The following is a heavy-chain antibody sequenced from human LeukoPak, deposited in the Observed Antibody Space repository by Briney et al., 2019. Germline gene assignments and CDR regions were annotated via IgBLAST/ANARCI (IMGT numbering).Heavy chain of an antibody. V-gene: IGHV3-33*01. Sequence: GTSLRLSCAASGFTFSSYGMHWVRQAPGKGLEWVAVIWYDGSKKDYADSVKGRFTISRDNSKNTLYLQMNSLRAEDTAVYYCASDNWSDPWGQGTLVTVSS. CDR3: ASDNWSDP. J-gene: IGHJ5*02. CDR2: IWYDGSKK. CDR1: GFTFSSYG.